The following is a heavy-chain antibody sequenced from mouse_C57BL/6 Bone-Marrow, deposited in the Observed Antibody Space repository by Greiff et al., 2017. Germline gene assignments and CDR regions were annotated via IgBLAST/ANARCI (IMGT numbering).Heavy chain of an antibody. CDR2: IYPGDGDT. J-gene: IGHJ2*01. D-gene: IGHD4-1*01. V-gene: IGHV1-80*01. Sequence: VQLQQSGAELVKPGASVKISCKASGYAFSGYWMNWVKQRPGKGLEWIGQIYPGDGDTNYNGKFKGKATLTADKSSSTAYMQLSSLTSEDSAVYFCARDWDYFDYWGQGTALTVSS. CDR1: GYAFSGYW. CDR3: ARDWDYFDY.